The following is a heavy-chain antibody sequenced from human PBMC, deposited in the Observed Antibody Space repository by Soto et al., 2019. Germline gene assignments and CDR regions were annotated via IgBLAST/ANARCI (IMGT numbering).Heavy chain of an antibody. D-gene: IGHD5-18*01. Sequence: SETLSLTCAVYGGSFSTYYWSWIRQPPGKGLEWIGEINHSGRTNYNPSLKSRVTISVDTSKNQFSLKLSSVTAADTAVYYCVRGLSINNTFYYYAMDVWGQGTTVTVSS. J-gene: IGHJ6*02. CDR1: GGSFSTYY. CDR2: INHSGRT. V-gene: IGHV4-34*01. CDR3: VRGLSINNTFYYYAMDV.